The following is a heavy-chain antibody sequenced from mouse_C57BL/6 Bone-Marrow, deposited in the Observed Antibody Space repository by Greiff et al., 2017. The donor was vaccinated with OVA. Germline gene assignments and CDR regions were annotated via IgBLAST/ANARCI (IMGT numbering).Heavy chain of an antibody. Sequence: EVQRVESGPVLVKPGASVKMSCKASGYTFTDYYMNWVKQSHGKSLEWIGVINPYNGGTSYNQKFKGKATLTVDKSSSTAYMELNSLTSEDSAVYYCAREGTTVVDEYWGQGTTLTVSA. CDR1: GYTFTDYY. CDR2: INPYNGGT. D-gene: IGHD1-1*01. V-gene: IGHV1-19*01. CDR3: AREGTTVVDEY. J-gene: IGHJ2*01.